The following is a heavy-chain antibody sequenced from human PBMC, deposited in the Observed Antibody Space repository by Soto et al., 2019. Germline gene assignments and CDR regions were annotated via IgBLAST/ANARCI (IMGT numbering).Heavy chain of an antibody. CDR2: INTYNGYT. CDR3: ERDLTKGLDV. V-gene: IGHV1-18*01. D-gene: IGHD4-4*01. J-gene: IGHJ6*02. CDR1: GYTFTSCG. Sequence: QVHLVQSGAEVKKPGASVKVSCKASGYTFTSCGISWVRQAPGQGLEWMGLINTYNGYTNYPQNFQGRVTMTTDTSTGTVYMELRSLTSDDTAVYYCERDLTKGLDVWGQGTTVIVSS.